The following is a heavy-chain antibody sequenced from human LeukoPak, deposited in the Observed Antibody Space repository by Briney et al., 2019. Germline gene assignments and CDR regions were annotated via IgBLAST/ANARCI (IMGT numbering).Heavy chain of an antibody. CDR2: IYYTGST. J-gene: IGHJ4*02. CDR1: GDSISGSADF. CDR3: ARERASGTWAFEY. Sequence: SETLSLTCTVSGDSISGSADFWWAWIRQPPGKGLEWIGSIYYTGSTLYNSSLKSQLTVSVAPSKNQSSLTLTSVAAADTTIYYWARERASGTWAFEYWGQGTLVTVSS. D-gene: IGHD3-10*01. V-gene: IGHV4-39*02.